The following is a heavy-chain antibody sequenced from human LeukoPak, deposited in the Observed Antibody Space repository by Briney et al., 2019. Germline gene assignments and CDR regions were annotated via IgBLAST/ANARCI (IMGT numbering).Heavy chain of an antibody. J-gene: IGHJ3*01. Sequence: PGGSLRLSCAASGFTFNNHDMHWVRQAPGKGLEWVAGISYDGRKKYYADSVKGRFTISRDNFKNTLNLQMNSLRTEDTAVYYCAKPRDIDSWAFDVWGEGTMVTVS. CDR2: ISYDGRKK. D-gene: IGHD2-15*01. CDR1: GFTFNNHD. CDR3: AKPRDIDSWAFDV. V-gene: IGHV3-30*18.